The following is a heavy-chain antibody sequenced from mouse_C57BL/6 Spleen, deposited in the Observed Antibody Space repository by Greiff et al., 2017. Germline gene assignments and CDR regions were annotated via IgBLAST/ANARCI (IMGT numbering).Heavy chain of an antibody. CDR3: AEGDGNYGY. D-gene: IGHD2-1*01. V-gene: IGHV1-26*01. J-gene: IGHJ2*01. Sequence: EVQLQQSGPELVKPGASVKISCKASGYTFTDYYMNWVKQSHGKSLEWIGDINPNNGGTSYNQKFKGKATLTVDKSSSTAYMELRSLTSEDSAVYYCAEGDGNYGYWGQGTTLTVSS. CDR1: GYTFTDYY. CDR2: INPNNGGT.